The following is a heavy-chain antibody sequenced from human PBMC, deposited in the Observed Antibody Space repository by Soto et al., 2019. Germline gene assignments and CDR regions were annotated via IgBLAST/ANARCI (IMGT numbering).Heavy chain of an antibody. J-gene: IGHJ5*02. CDR2: ISYDGSNK. CDR1: GFIFSSYT. CDR3: ARALSNSVGDWFDT. Sequence: QVQLVESGGDVVQPGRSLRLSCAASGFIFSSYTMHWVRQAPGKGLEWVAVISYDGSNKYYADSVKGRFTISRDNSKNTLYLQMNSLRTEDTAVYYCARALSNSVGDWFDTWGQGTLVTVSS. D-gene: IGHD6-6*01. V-gene: IGHV3-30-3*01.